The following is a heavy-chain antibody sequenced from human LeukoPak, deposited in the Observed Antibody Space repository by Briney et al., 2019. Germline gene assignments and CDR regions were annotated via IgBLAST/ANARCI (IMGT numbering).Heavy chain of an antibody. D-gene: IGHD1-26*01. CDR3: ARSPYSGSYYGDALDI. Sequence: IPGGSLRLSCAAPGITFSNYNMNWVRQAPGKGLEWISAITSSSSYTFYADSVKGRFTISRDNAKNSLYLQMNSLRAEDTSVYYCARSPYSGSYYGDALDIWGQGTMVTVSS. CDR1: GITFSNYN. J-gene: IGHJ3*02. CDR2: ITSSSSYT. V-gene: IGHV3-21*01.